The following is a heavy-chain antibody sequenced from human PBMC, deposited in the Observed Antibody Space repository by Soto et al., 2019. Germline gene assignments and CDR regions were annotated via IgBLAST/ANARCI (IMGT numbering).Heavy chain of an antibody. CDR1: GYSFTTSW. J-gene: IGHJ4*02. V-gene: IGHV5-51*01. CDR3: ARGKTPTDYFDY. Sequence: GESLKISCKGSGYSFTTSWIAWVRQMPGKGLEWMGTIYPGDSDTRYSPSFQGQVTMTRDTSISTAYMELSRLRSDDTAVYYCARGKTPTDYFDYWGQGTLVTVSS. CDR2: IYPGDSDT.